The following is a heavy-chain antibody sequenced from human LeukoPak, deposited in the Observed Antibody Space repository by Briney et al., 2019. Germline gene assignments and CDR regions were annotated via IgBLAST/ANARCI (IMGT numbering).Heavy chain of an antibody. CDR3: AKDPYSGYDGDYFDY. J-gene: IGHJ4*02. Sequence: GGSLRLSCAASGFTFSTFGMNWVRQALGKGLEWVAVISYDGSNKYYADSVRGRFTISRDNSKNTLYLQMNSLRAEDTAVYYCAKDPYSGYDGDYFDYWGQGTLVTVSS. CDR2: ISYDGSNK. V-gene: IGHV3-30*18. D-gene: IGHD5-12*01. CDR1: GFTFSTFG.